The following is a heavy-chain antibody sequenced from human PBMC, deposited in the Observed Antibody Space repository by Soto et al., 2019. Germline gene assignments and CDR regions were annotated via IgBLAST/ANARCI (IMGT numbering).Heavy chain of an antibody. Sequence: EVQLVESGGGLVKPGGSLRLSCAASGLTFSNYTINWVRQAPGKGLEWVSSISGSSSFIFYADSVKGRFTISRDNAQNSVYLQMNTLRAEDTALYYCARDFHSASGLDAFDIGGQGTMVTVSS. J-gene: IGHJ3*02. V-gene: IGHV3-21*01. D-gene: IGHD3-10*01. CDR3: ARDFHSASGLDAFDI. CDR2: ISGSSSFI. CDR1: GLTFSNYT.